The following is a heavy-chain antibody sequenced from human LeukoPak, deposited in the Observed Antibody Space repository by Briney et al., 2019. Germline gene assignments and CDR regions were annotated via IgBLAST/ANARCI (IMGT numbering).Heavy chain of an antibody. V-gene: IGHV3-23*01. Sequence: ISGSGGRTHYADAVEGRFTISRDNSKNTLYLQMNSLRAEDTAVYYCAKARGSGTSLFFDYWGQGTLVTVSS. J-gene: IGHJ4*02. CDR2: ISGSGGRT. CDR3: AKARGSGTSLFFDY. D-gene: IGHD2-2*01.